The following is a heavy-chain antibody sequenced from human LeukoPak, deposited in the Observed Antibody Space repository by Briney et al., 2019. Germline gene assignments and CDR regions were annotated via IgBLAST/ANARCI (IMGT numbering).Heavy chain of an antibody. CDR3: ARHRGSYYLFDY. J-gene: IGHJ4*02. CDR2: ISYSGST. D-gene: IGHD1-26*01. Sequence: PSETLSLTCTVSGGSISSSGYYWGWIRQPPGKGLEWIGSISYSGSTYYNPSLKSPVAISVDTSTNQFSLKLSSVTATDTAVYYCARHRGSYYLFDYWGPGTLVTVSS. V-gene: IGHV4-39*01. CDR1: GGSISSSGYY.